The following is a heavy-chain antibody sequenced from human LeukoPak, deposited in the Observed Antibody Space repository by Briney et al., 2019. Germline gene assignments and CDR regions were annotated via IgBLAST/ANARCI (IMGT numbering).Heavy chain of an antibody. V-gene: IGHV4-39*01. CDR1: GGSISSSSYY. D-gene: IGHD3-22*01. CDR3: ASAHYYDSSGYSLGDAFDI. CDR2: IYYSGST. Sequence: SETLSLTCTVSGGSISSSSYYWGWIRQPPGKGLEWIGSIYYSGSTYYNPSLKSRVTISVDTSKNQFSLKLSSVTAADTAVYYCASAHYYDSSGYSLGDAFDIWGQGTMVTVS. J-gene: IGHJ3*02.